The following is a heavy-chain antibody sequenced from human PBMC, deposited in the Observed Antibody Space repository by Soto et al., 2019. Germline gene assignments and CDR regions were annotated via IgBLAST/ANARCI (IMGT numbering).Heavy chain of an antibody. CDR2: IYYSGST. Sequence: SETLSLTCTVSGGSISSYYWSWIRQPPGKGLEWIGYIYYSGSTNYNPSLKSRVTISVDTSKNQFSLKLSSVTAAVTAVYYGAREPTGGSFDYWGQGTLVTVSS. D-gene: IGHD7-27*01. CDR3: AREPTGGSFDY. CDR1: GGSISSYY. J-gene: IGHJ4*02. V-gene: IGHV4-59*01.